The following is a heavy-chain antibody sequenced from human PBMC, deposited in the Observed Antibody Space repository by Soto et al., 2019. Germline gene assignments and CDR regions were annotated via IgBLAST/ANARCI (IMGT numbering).Heavy chain of an antibody. CDR3: ARGVRAETYYNAFDY. V-gene: IGHV3-30-3*01. D-gene: IGHD3-10*01. CDR2: ISHNDEPKL. J-gene: IGHJ4*01. CDR1: GFSFKNYA. Sequence: ESGGGVVQPGSSLRLSCAASGFSFKNYAFHWVRQAPGKGLEWVALISHNDEPKLFYADSVQGRFTISRDNFKNTVSLQMNSLRDEDTAVYHCARGVRAETYYNAFDYWGQGTQVTVSS.